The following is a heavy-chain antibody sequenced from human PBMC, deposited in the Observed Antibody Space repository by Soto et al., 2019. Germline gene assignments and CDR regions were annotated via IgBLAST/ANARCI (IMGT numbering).Heavy chain of an antibody. D-gene: IGHD1-26*01. CDR3: AKAPLVRATSPWDY. CDR1: GFTFSSYA. V-gene: IGHV3-23*01. CDR2: ISGSGGST. Sequence: EVQLLESGGGLVQPGGSLRLSCAASGFTFSSYAMSWVRQAPGKGLEWVSAISGSGGSTYYADSVKGRFTISRDNSKNALYLQMNSLRAEDTDGYYCAKAPLVRATSPWDYWGQGTLVTVSS. J-gene: IGHJ4*02.